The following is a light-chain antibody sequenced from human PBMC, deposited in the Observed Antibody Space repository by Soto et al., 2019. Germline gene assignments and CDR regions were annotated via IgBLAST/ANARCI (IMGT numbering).Light chain of an antibody. CDR3: QQYNSYWYT. CDR1: QDINSF. CDR2: AAS. J-gene: IGKJ2*01. Sequence: DIQMTQSPSSVSASVGDGVTITCRASQDINSFLAWYQQKPGKAPKLLIYAASTLHIGVPSRFRGSGSGTAFTLTISSLQPDDFATYFCQQYNSYWYTFGQGTKLDIK. V-gene: IGKV1D-16*01.